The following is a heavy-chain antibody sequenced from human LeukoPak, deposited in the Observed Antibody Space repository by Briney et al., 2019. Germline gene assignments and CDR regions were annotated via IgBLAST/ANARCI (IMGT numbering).Heavy chain of an antibody. CDR2: IYSGGST. V-gene: IGHV3-66*01. Sequence: GGSLRLSCAASGFTVSSNYMSWVRQAPGKGLEWVSVIYSGGSTYYADSVKGRFTISRDNSKNTLYLQMNSLRAEDTAVYYCARDRVRFSSDAFDIWGQGTMVTVSS. CDR3: ARDRVRFSSDAFDI. D-gene: IGHD3-3*01. J-gene: IGHJ3*02. CDR1: GFTVSSNY.